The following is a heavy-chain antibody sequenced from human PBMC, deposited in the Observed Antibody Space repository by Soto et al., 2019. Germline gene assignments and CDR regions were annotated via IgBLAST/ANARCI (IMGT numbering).Heavy chain of an antibody. J-gene: IGHJ5*02. Sequence: ASVKVSCKASGYTFTTYGITWVRQAPGQGLEWVGWISTYNGNTNYAQKLQGRVTMTTDTSTGTAYLEPRSLRSDDTAVYYCASGDDHDLCYTCQNWFDPWGQGTLVTVSS. V-gene: IGHV1-18*01. CDR1: GYTFTTYG. CDR2: ISTYNGNT. D-gene: IGHD2-8*01. CDR3: ASGDDHDLCYTCQNWFDP.